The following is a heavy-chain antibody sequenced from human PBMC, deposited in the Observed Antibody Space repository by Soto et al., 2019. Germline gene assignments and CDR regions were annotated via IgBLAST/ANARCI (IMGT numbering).Heavy chain of an antibody. D-gene: IGHD6-6*01. CDR2: LLRPGRST. V-gene: IGHV3-23*01. J-gene: IGHJ5*02. CDR3: ARDSIAAPNWFDP. CDR1: GFMFSDYA. Sequence: PGGSLRLSCAASGFMFSDYAMTWARQAPGKELEWVSGLLRPGRSTYYAESVKGRFTISRDNTEDSLFLEMNSLRVEDTGIYFCARDSIAAPNWFDPWGQGTRVTAPQ.